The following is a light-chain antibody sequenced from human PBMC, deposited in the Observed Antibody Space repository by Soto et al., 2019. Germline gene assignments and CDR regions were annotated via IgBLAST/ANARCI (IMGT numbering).Light chain of an antibody. CDR2: AAF. Sequence: DIQMTQYPSSLSASVGDRVTITCRASQSISSYLNWYEQKPGKGPKVLIYAAFTLQSGVPSWFSCSGSGTDFTLTISSLQPEDFASYYCQQSLSAPYTFVQGTKLEIK. CDR3: QQSLSAPYT. CDR1: QSISSY. V-gene: IGKV1-39*01. J-gene: IGKJ2*01.